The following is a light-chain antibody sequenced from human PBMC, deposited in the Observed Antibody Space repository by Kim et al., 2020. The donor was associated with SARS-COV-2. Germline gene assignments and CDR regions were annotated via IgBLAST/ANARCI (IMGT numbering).Light chain of an antibody. CDR2: AAS. CDR3: QQSYSTLYT. CDR1: QSISSY. Sequence: DIQMTQSPSSLSASVGDRVTITCRASQSISSYLNWYQQKPGKAPKLLIYAASSLQSGVPSRFSGSGSGTDFTLTISSLQPEDFATYYCQQSYSTLYTFGQGTKLDI. V-gene: IGKV1-39*01. J-gene: IGKJ2*01.